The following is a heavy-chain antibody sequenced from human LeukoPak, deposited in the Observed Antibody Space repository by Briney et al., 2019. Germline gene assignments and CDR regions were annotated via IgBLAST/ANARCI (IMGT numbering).Heavy chain of an antibody. D-gene: IGHD3-9*01. CDR2: INAGNGNT. Sequence: ASVKVSCKASGYTFTSYAMHWVRQAPGQRLEWMGWINAGNGNTKYSQKFQGRVTITRDTSASTAYMELSSLRSEDTAVYYCARGFLTGYYGVGTQDYWGQGTLVTVSS. CDR1: GYTFTSYA. CDR3: ARGFLTGYYGVGTQDY. J-gene: IGHJ4*02. V-gene: IGHV1-3*01.